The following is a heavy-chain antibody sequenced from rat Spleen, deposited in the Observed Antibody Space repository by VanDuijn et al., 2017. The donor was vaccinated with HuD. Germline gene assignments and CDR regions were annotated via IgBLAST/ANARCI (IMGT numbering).Heavy chain of an antibody. CDR2: INYDGSST. CDR1: GFTFTNYY. Sequence: EVQLVESGGDLVQPGRSMKLSCAASGFTFTNYYMAWVRQAPTKGLEWVATINYDGSSTNYRDSVKGRFTISRDNAKSTLYLQMDSLKSEDTATYYCARSVFDYWGQGVMVTVSS. CDR3: ARSVFDY. J-gene: IGHJ2*01. V-gene: IGHV5-7*01.